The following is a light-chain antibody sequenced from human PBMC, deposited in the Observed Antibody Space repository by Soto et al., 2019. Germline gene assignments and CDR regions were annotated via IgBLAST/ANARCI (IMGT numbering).Light chain of an antibody. V-gene: IGLV2-14*01. Sequence: QSALTQPASVSGSPGQSITISCTGTSSDVGGYNSVSWYQQDPGKAPKLMIYDVTNRPSGVSNRFSGSKSGNTASLTISGLQAEDEADYYCSSFTSSITYVFGTGTKAPS. J-gene: IGLJ1*01. CDR1: SSDVGGYNS. CDR2: DVT. CDR3: SSFTSSITYV.